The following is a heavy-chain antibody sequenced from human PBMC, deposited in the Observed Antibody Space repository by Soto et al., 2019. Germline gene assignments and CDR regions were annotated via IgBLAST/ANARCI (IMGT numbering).Heavy chain of an antibody. CDR3: PKVRFDTTMDQTRYSFDF. CDR2: ITPIFGAA. D-gene: IGHD5-18*01. V-gene: IGHV1-69*01. J-gene: IGHJ4*02. Sequence: QVQLVQSGPELRRPGSSVKVSCTVSGGSFSSYAISWVRQSAGQGLEWMGGITPIFGAANYARNFHGRVTITAGVDESTTTFNLEMHRLRPEDTAVYYCPKVRFDTTMDQTRYSFDFWGQGTLVTFSA. CDR1: GGSFSSYA.